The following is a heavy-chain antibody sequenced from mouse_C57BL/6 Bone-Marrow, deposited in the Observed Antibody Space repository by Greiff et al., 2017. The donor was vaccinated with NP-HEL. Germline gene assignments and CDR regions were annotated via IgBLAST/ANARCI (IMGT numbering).Heavy chain of an antibody. J-gene: IGHJ3*01. CDR1: GYAFSSSW. CDR2: IYPGDGDT. D-gene: IGHD3-1*01. CDR3: ARSAARAFAY. Sequence: QVQLQQSGPELVKPGASVQISCKASGYAFSSSWMNWVQQRPGKGLEWIGRIYPGDGDTNYNGKFKGKATLTADKSSSTAYMQLSSLTSEDSAVYFCARSAARAFAYWGQGTLVTVSA. V-gene: IGHV1-82*01.